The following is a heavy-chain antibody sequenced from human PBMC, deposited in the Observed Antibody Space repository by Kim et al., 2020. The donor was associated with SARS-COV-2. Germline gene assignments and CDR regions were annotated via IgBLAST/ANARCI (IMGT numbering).Heavy chain of an antibody. V-gene: IGHV3-66*01. D-gene: IGHD5-12*01. J-gene: IGHJ5*02. CDR3: ARVGDGYKGGSDWFDP. CDR1: GFTVSSNY. Sequence: GGSLRLSCAASGFTVSSNYMSWVRQAPGKGLEWVSVIYSGGSTYYADSVKGRFTISRDNSKNTLYLQMNSLRAEDTAVYYCARVGDGYKGGSDWFDPWGQGTLVTVSS. CDR2: IYSGGST.